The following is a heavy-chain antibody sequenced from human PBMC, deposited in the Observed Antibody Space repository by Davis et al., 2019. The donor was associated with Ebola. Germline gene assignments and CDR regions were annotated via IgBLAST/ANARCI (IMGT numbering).Heavy chain of an antibody. CDR3: AREVGTAMAELYYHYYGMDV. J-gene: IGHJ6*02. Sequence: MPGGSLRLSCAVYGGSFSGYYWRWIRQPPGKGLAWIGEINHSGSTNYNPSLKSRVTISVDTSKNQFSLKLSSVTAADTAVYYCAREVGTAMAELYYHYYGMDVWGQGTTVTVSS. CDR1: GGSFSGYY. V-gene: IGHV4-34*01. CDR2: INHSGST. D-gene: IGHD5-18*01.